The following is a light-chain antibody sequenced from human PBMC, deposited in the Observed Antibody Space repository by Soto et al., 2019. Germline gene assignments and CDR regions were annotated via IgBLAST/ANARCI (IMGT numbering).Light chain of an antibody. V-gene: IGKV3-20*01. CDR2: GAS. CDR3: QQYGSSPYT. Sequence: EILLTQSPGTLSLSPGERAPLSCRASQSVRNSYLAWYQQKPGQAPRLLIYGASGRATGIPDRFSGSGSGTDFTLTISRLEPEDFAVYYCQQYGSSPYTVGQGTKLEI. CDR1: QSVRNSY. J-gene: IGKJ2*01.